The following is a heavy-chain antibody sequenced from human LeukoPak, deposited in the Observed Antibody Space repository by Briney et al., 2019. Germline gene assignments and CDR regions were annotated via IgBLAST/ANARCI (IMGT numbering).Heavy chain of an antibody. CDR3: TRRLDD. J-gene: IGHJ4*02. CDR1: GFSFNSDW. CDR2: IKHDESEK. D-gene: IGHD3-16*01. V-gene: IGHV3-7*01. Sequence: GGSLRLSCAASGFSFNSDWMDWVRQAPGKGLEWVANIKHDESEKNYLDSVKGRFTIPRDNAQNSLYLQMNGLRVEDTAVYYCTRRLDDWGQGTLVTVSS.